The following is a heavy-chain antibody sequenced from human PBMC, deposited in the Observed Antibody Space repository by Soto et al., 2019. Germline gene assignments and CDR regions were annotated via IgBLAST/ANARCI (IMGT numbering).Heavy chain of an antibody. D-gene: IGHD6-19*01. CDR1: GFTFSSYW. V-gene: IGHV3-7*01. Sequence: GGSLRLSCVASGFTFSSYWMTWVRQAPGKGLEWVAKIKEDGSEKYYEDSVKGRFTMSRDNAKNSLYLQMNSLRAEDTALYYCARGTLTVAAWLDSWGQGTLVTVSS. CDR2: IKEDGSEK. CDR3: ARGTLTVAAWLDS. J-gene: IGHJ4*02.